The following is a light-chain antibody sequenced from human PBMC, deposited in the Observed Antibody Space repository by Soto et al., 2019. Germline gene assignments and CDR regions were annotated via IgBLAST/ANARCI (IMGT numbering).Light chain of an antibody. CDR3: CSYAGSYTWV. Sequence: QSALTQPRSVSGSPGQSVTISCTGTSSDVGGYNYVSWYQQHPGKAPKLMIYDVSKRPSGVPDRFSGSKSGNTASLTISGLPADDEADYYCCSYAGSYTWVFGGGTKLTVL. CDR1: SSDVGGYNY. J-gene: IGLJ3*02. CDR2: DVS. V-gene: IGLV2-11*01.